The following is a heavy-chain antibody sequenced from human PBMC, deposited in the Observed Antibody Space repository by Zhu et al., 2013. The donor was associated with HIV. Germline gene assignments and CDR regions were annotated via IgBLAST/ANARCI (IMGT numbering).Heavy chain of an antibody. CDR3: AREQQLPLYSYYYGFDV. CDR1: GFTFTSSP. CDR2: IAVGTDDT. D-gene: IGHD1-1*01. V-gene: IGHV1-58*02. Sequence: QMQLVQSGPEVKKPGTSVKVSCKASGFTFTSSPIQWVRQARGQRLEWIGWIAVGTDDTKYSQKFQERVTITRDLSTSTAYMELRRLKSDDTAMYYCAREQQLPLYSYYYGFDVWGQGTTVIVSS. J-gene: IGHJ6*02.